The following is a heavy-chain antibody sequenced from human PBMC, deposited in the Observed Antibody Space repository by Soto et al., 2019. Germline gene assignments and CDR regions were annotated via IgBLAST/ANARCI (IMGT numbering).Heavy chain of an antibody. J-gene: IGHJ4*02. CDR2: INPSGGST. D-gene: IGHD3-3*01. CDR1: GYTFTSYY. V-gene: IGHV1-46*01. CDR3: ARDRWSVFGVATTRGPFDY. Sequence: ASVKVSCKASGYTFTSYYMHWVRQAPGQGLEWMGIINPSGGSTSYAQKFQGRVTMTRDTSTSTVYMELSSLRSEDTAVYYCARDRWSVFGVATTRGPFDYWGQGTLVTVSS.